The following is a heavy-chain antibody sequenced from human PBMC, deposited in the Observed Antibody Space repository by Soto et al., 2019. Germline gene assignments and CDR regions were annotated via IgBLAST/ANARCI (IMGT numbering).Heavy chain of an antibody. CDR3: TGGSGWESDT. D-gene: IGHD6-19*01. CDR2: TQQDGGEK. V-gene: IGHV3-7*05. J-gene: IGHJ5*02. CDR1: EFTFGTSW. Sequence: EVQLVESGGGLVQPGGSMRLSCAVSEFTFGTSWMTWVRQAQGKGLEWVANTQQDGGEKHYLESVRGRFTISRDNAKKSLYLEMNSLRAEDTAVYYCTGGSGWESDTWGQRTLVTVSS.